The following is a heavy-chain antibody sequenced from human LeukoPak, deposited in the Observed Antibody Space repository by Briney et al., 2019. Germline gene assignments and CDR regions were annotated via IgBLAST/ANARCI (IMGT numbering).Heavy chain of an antibody. CDR2: INHSGST. CDR3: ARGFIAAAEPFDY. J-gene: IGHJ4*02. CDR1: GGSFSGYY. V-gene: IGHV4-34*01. Sequence: PSETLSLTCAVYGGSFSGYYWSWIRQPPGKGLEWIGEINHSGSTNYNPSLKSRVTISVDTSKNQFSLKLSSVTAADTAVYYCARGFIAAAEPFDYWGQGTLVTVSS. D-gene: IGHD6-13*01.